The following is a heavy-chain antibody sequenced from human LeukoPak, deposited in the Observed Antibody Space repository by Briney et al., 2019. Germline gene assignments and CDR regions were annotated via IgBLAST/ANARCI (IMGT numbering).Heavy chain of an antibody. CDR1: GYTFTSYG. CDR2: IRPYNGNT. CDR3: ARDVEMYYDSSAYGDY. V-gene: IGHV1-18*01. J-gene: IGHJ4*02. Sequence: ASVKVSCKASGYTFTSYGISWVRQAPGQGLEWMGWIRPYNGNTNYAQKLQGRVTMTTDTSTSTACMELRSLRSDDTAIYYCARDVEMYYDSSAYGDYWGQGTLVTVSS. D-gene: IGHD3-22*01.